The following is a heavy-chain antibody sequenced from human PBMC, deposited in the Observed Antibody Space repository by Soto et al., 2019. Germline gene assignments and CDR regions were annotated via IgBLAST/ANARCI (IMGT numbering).Heavy chain of an antibody. V-gene: IGHV1-2*04. D-gene: IGHD3-22*01. J-gene: IGHJ4*02. CDR3: ARDFAYDSSGYYLDY. Sequence: ASVKVSCKASGYTFTSYYMHWVRQAPGQGLEWMGRINPSSGGTNYAQKFQGWVTMTRDTSISTAYMELSRLRSDDTAVYYCARDFAYDSSGYYLDYWGQGTLVTVSS. CDR2: INPSSGGT. CDR1: GYTFTSYY.